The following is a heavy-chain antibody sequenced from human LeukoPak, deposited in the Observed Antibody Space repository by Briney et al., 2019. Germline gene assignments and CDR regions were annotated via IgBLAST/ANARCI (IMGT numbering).Heavy chain of an antibody. CDR3: CTGGYYLDF. Sequence: NPGGSLRLSCAGSGFTFSNAWMNWVGQAPGKGLEWVGRIKSKVNGGTIEYAAPVKGRFTISRDDSENTVYLQMNSLKSEDTAVYYCCTGGYYLDFWGQGTLISVSS. CDR1: GFTFSNAW. CDR2: IKSKVNGGTI. V-gene: IGHV3-15*07. D-gene: IGHD3-22*01. J-gene: IGHJ4*02.